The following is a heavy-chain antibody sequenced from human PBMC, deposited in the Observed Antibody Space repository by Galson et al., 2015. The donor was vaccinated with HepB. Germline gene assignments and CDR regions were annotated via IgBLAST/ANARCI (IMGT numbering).Heavy chain of an antibody. CDR1: GYTFTSYG. CDR3: ARVRNCGGDCYGWFDP. Sequence: SVKVSCKASGYTFTSYGISWVRQAPGQGLEWMGWISAYNGNTNYAQKLQGRVTMTTDTSTSTAYMELRSLRSDDTAVYYCARVRNCGGDCYGWFDPWGQGTLVTVSS. V-gene: IGHV1-18*01. D-gene: IGHD2-21*01. J-gene: IGHJ5*02. CDR2: ISAYNGNT.